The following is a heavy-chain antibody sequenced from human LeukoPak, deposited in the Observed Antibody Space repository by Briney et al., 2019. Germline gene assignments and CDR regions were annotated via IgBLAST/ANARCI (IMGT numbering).Heavy chain of an antibody. V-gene: IGHV3-30-3*01. CDR3: ARAYCGGDCYSGYYYYGMDV. D-gene: IGHD2-21*02. CDR2: ISYDGSNK. Sequence: GGSMRLSCAASGFTFSSYAMHWVRQAPGKGLEGVAVISYDGSNKYYADSVKGRFTISRDNSKNTLYLQMNSLRAEDTAVYYCARAYCGGDCYSGYYYYGMDVWGQGTTVTVSS. J-gene: IGHJ6*02. CDR1: GFTFSSYA.